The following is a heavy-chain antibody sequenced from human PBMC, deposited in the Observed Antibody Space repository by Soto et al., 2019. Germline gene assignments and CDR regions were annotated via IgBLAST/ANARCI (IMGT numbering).Heavy chain of an antibody. D-gene: IGHD3-10*01. CDR1: GFTFSSYA. Sequence: LRLSCAASGFTFSSYAMSWVRQAPGKGLEWVSAISGSGGSTYYADSVKGRFTISRDNSKNTLYLQMNSLRAEDTAVYYCANLTSEWVRGALYYFDYWGQGTLVTVSS. J-gene: IGHJ4*02. CDR2: ISGSGGST. CDR3: ANLTSEWVRGALYYFDY. V-gene: IGHV3-23*01.